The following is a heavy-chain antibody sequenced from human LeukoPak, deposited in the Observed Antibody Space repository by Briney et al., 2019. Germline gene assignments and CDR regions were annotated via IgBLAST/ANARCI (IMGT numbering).Heavy chain of an antibody. J-gene: IGHJ4*02. CDR1: GFNLSNYE. V-gene: IGHV3-48*03. CDR2: ISSSGSTI. CDR3: SRQRSGWSDFDS. Sequence: GGSLRLSCAASGFNLSNYEMNWVRQAPGKGLEWVSYISSSGSTIYNADSVKGRFTISRDNAKNSLYLQMNSLRAEDTAVYYCSRQRSGWSDFDSWGQGALVTVSS. D-gene: IGHD6-19*01.